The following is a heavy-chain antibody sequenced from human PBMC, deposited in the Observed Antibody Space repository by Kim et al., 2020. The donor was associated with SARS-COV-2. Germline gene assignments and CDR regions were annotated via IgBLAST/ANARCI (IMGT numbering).Heavy chain of an antibody. D-gene: IGHD3-10*01. CDR3: ARGPGGSGSYYPGYRFDP. J-gene: IGHJ5*02. CDR1: GYTFTSYG. V-gene: IGHV1-18*01. CDR2: ISAYNGNT. Sequence: ASVKVSCKASGYTFTSYGISWVRQAPGQGLEWMGWISAYNGNTNYAQKLQGRVTMTTDTSTSTAYMELRSLRSDDTAVYYCARGPGGSGSYYPGYRFDPWGQGTLVTVSS.